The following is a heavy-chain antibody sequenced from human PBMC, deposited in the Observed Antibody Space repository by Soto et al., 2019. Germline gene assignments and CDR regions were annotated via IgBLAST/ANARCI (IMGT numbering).Heavy chain of an antibody. CDR1: GYSFTSYW. D-gene: IGHD4-17*01. CDR2: IYPGDSDT. J-gene: IGHJ6*02. Sequence: DSLKISCKGSGYSFTSYWIGWVRQMPGKGLEWMGIIYPGDSDTRYSPSFQGQVTISADKSISTAYLQWSSLKASDTAMYYCARLGGDYYYYYGMDVWGQGTTVTVSS. V-gene: IGHV5-51*01. CDR3: ARLGGDYYYYYGMDV.